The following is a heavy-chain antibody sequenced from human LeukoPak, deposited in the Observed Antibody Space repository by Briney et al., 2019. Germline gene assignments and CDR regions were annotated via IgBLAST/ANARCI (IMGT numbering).Heavy chain of an antibody. Sequence: AESLKISCKGSGYSFTSYWIGWLRQMPGKGLEWLGIIYPGDSGTRYSPSFEGQGTILADKSISTAYLQWSRLKALDAAMYYCARHRVATISYYYYGMDVWGQGTTVTVSS. J-gene: IGHJ6*02. CDR1: GYSFTSYW. CDR2: IYPGDSGT. D-gene: IGHD5-12*01. V-gene: IGHV5-51*01. CDR3: ARHRVATISYYYYGMDV.